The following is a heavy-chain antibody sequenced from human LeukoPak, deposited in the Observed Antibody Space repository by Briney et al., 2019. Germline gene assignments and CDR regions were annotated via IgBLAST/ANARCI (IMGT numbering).Heavy chain of an antibody. CDR2: ISDNADST. CDR3: EKMFRNRYFTFDY. Sequence: GGSLRLSCAHRGYTFRIYGTSWVRQALGEGLECVARISDNADSTNYADSVKGRITISRDNSKNTLYLQMNSLRAEDTAVYYGEKMFRNRYFTFDYWGQGTLVTVAS. V-gene: IGHV3-23*01. CDR1: GYTFRIYG. D-gene: IGHD3-10*01. J-gene: IGHJ4*02.